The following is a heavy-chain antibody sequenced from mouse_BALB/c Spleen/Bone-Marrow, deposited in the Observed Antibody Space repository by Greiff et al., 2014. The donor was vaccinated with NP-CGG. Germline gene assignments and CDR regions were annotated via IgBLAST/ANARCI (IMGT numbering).Heavy chain of an antibody. CDR3: NYYGNTFDY. CDR1: GYTFTDHA. Sequence: VKLMESDAELVKPGASVKISCKASGYTFTDHAIHWVKQKPEQGLEWIGYISPGTGSIKYNEKFKDKVTLTADKSSSTAYMRLNSLTSEDSTVYFCNYYGNTFDYWGQGTTLTVSS. CDR2: ISPGTGSI. V-gene: IGHV1S53*02. J-gene: IGHJ2*01. D-gene: IGHD1-1*01.